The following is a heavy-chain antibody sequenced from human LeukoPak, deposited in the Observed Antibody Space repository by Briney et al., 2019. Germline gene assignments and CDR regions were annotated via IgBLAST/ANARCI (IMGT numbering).Heavy chain of an antibody. J-gene: IGHJ4*02. D-gene: IGHD6-19*01. Sequence: SETLSLTCTVSGGSISSYYWSWIRQPPGKGLEWIGYIYYSGSTNYNPSLKSRVTISVDTSKNQFSLKLSSVTAADTAVYYCARADYSSGTNYFDYWGQGTLVTVSS. CDR2: IYYSGST. CDR3: ARADYSSGTNYFDY. V-gene: IGHV4-59*12. CDR1: GGSISSYY.